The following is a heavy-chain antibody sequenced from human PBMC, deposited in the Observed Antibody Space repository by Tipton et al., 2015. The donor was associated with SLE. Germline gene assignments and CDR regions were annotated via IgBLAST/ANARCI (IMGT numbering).Heavy chain of an antibody. V-gene: IGHV4-39*07. D-gene: IGHD4-17*01. Sequence: TLSLTCSVSGGSISSPSYYWGWIRQPPGKGLDWIGSIYYSGTTYYNPPLKSRVTLSVDTSKNQFSLKVYSVTAADTAVYYCARADRSIDYGDCLIDPWGRGILVTVSS. J-gene: IGHJ5*02. CDR2: IYYSGTT. CDR3: ARADRSIDYGDCLIDP. CDR1: GGSISSPSYY.